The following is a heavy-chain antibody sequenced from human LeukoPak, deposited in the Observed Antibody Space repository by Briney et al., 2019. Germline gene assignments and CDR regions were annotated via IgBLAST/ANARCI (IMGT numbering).Heavy chain of an antibody. V-gene: IGHV3-23*01. J-gene: IGHJ6*03. CDR2: ITGSGDST. D-gene: IGHD3-22*01. Sequence: PGGSLRLSCAASGFTFSSCAMNWVRQAPGKGLEWVSTITGSGDSTSYADSVKGRFTISRDNSKNTLYLQMSSLRGEDTAVYYCAKRGSSGTYNYYYMDVWGKGTTVTVSS. CDR3: AKRGSSGTYNYYYMDV. CDR1: GFTFSSCA.